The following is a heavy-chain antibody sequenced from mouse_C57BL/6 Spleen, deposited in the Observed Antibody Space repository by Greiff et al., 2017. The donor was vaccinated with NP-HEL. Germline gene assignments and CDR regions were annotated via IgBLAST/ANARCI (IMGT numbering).Heavy chain of an antibody. CDR3: ARGCIPPYWYFEV. CDR1: GYTFTSYW. V-gene: IGHV1-64*01. CDR2: IHPNSGST. Sequence: QVQLQQPGAELVKPGASVKLSCKASGYTFTSYWMHWVKQRPGQGLEWIGMIHPNSGSTNYNEKFKSKATLTVDKSSSTAYLQLSSLTSEYSAVYYCARGCIPPYWYFEVWGTGTTVTVSS. J-gene: IGHJ1*03.